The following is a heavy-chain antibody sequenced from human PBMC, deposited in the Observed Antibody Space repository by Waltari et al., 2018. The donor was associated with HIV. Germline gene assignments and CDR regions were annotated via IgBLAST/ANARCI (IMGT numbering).Heavy chain of an antibody. Sequence: QVQLVQSGAEVKKPGASMKVSCKASGYTFSTYGISWVRQAPGQGLEWMGWISGYNDNTNYAQQFQGRVTMTTDTSTSTAYVELTSLKSDDTAVYYCARVRAVSGGFWLTFYYGMDVWGQGTTITVSS. D-gene: IGHD3-3*01. J-gene: IGHJ6*02. CDR1: GYTFSTYG. V-gene: IGHV1-18*01. CDR3: ARVRAVSGGFWLTFYYGMDV. CDR2: ISGYNDNT.